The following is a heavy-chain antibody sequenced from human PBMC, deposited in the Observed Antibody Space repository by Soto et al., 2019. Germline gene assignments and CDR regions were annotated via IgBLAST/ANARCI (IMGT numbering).Heavy chain of an antibody. V-gene: IGHV3-30-3*01. Sequence: GGSLRLSCSGSGFTFSSFAVHWVRQAPGKGLEWVAAISSDGGKRYYADSVKGRFTISRDNFKNTLSLQMISLRTEDTAVYYCARGGDNAYEFFQQWSLDYWGQGTLVTVSS. CDR2: ISSDGGKR. D-gene: IGHD5-12*01. CDR3: ARGGDNAYEFFQQWSLDY. J-gene: IGHJ4*02. CDR1: GFTFSSFA.